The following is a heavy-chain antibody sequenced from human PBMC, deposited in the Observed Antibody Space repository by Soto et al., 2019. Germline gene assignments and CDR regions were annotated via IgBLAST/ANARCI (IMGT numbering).Heavy chain of an antibody. Sequence: EVQLLESGGGLVQPGGSLRLSCAASGFTFSSYAMSWVRQAPGKGLEWVSAISGSGGSTYYADFEKGLFTISRDNSKNTLYLQMNSLRAEDTAVYYCANLAVAGEYYCYGMDVWGQGTTVTVCS. J-gene: IGHJ6*02. CDR1: GFTFSSYA. V-gene: IGHV3-23*01. CDR3: ANLAVAGEYYCYGMDV. D-gene: IGHD6-19*01. CDR2: ISGSGGST.